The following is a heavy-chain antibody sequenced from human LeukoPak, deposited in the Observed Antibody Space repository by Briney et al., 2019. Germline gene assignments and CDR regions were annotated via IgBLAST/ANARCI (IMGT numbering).Heavy chain of an antibody. V-gene: IGHV3-49*04. CDR3: TRAHLYQPYYDSWSGYYNY. D-gene: IGHD3-3*01. CDR2: IRSKAYGGTT. CDR1: GFTFGDYA. Sequence: GGSLRLSCTASGFTFGDYAMSWVRQAPGKGLEWVGFIRSKAYGGTTEYAASVKGRFTISRDDSKSIAYLQMNSLKTEDTAVYYCTRAHLYQPYYDSWSGYYNYWGQGTLVTVSS. J-gene: IGHJ4*02.